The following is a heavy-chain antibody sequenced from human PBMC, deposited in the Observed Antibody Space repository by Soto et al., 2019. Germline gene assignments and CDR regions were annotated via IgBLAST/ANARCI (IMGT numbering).Heavy chain of an antibody. D-gene: IGHD1-26*01. CDR2: ISPQTGGT. Sequence: QVQLVQSGAELKKPGASVKVSCKGSGYTFTGYYIHWVRQTPGQGPEWMGEISPQTGGTKYAQKYQGRVTMTRDTSITTVYMELSNLSPDETAVYYCGRGRSGELVIFYWGQGTLVTVSS. CDR1: GYTFTGYY. CDR3: GRGRSGELVIFY. V-gene: IGHV1-2*02. J-gene: IGHJ4*02.